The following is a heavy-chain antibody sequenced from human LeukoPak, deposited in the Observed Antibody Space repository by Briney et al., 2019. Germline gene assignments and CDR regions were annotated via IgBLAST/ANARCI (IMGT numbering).Heavy chain of an antibody. Sequence: GGSLRLSCAASGFTFSSYAMHWVRQAPGKGLEWVGFIRSKAYGGTTEYAASVKGRFTISRDDSKSIAYLQMNSLKTEDTAVYYCTRDRAPNSISDAFDIWGQGTMVTVSS. CDR2: IRSKAYGGTT. D-gene: IGHD1/OR15-1a*01. J-gene: IGHJ3*02. CDR3: TRDRAPNSISDAFDI. V-gene: IGHV3-49*04. CDR1: GFTFSSYA.